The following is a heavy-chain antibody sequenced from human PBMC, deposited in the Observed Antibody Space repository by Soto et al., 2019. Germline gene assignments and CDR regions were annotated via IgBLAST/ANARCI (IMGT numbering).Heavy chain of an antibody. V-gene: IGHV3-23*01. J-gene: IGHJ5*02. Sequence: EVQLSESGGGLVQPGGSLRLSCTASGFTFSSYTMSWVRQAPGKGLEWVSSFSGRDATTYYADSVKGRFTISRDNSKNTLYLKMNSLRAEDTALYFCVRTIVGATKGGWFDPWGQGDLVTVSS. CDR3: VRTIVGATKGGWFDP. D-gene: IGHD1-26*01. CDR2: FSGRDATT. CDR1: GFTFSSYT.